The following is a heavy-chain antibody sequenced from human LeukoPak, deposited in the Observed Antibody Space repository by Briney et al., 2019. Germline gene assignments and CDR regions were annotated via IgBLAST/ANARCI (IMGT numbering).Heavy chain of an antibody. Sequence: GGSLRLSCAASGFTFSNYWMSWVRQAPGKGLEWVSNIKQDGSEKYYVDSVKGRFTISRDNANNSLFLQMNSLRAEDTAVYYCTRRIVGGYLGFDLWGRGTLVTVSS. J-gene: IGHJ2*01. D-gene: IGHD1-26*01. CDR1: GFTFSNYW. CDR2: IKQDGSEK. CDR3: TRRIVGGYLGFDL. V-gene: IGHV3-7*01.